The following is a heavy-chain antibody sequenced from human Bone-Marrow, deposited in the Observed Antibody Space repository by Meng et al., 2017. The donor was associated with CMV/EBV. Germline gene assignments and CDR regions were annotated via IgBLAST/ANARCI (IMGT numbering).Heavy chain of an antibody. Sequence: GESLKISCAASGFTFSSYWMHWVRQAPGKGLEWVSYISSSGSTIYYADSVKGRFTISRDNAKNSLYLQMNSLRAEDTAVYYCARDTRFLEWYNWFDPWGQGTLVTVSS. CDR1: GFTFSSYW. D-gene: IGHD3-3*01. CDR3: ARDTRFLEWYNWFDP. CDR2: ISSSGSTI. V-gene: IGHV3-48*04. J-gene: IGHJ5*02.